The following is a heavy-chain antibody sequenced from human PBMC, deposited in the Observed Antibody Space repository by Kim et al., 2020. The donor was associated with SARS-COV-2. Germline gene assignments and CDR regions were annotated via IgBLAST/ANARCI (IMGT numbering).Heavy chain of an antibody. J-gene: IGHJ6*02. D-gene: IGHD6-13*01. CDR2: ISASVGST. CDR1: GFTFSNYA. V-gene: IGHV3-23*01. CDR3: AKEVAAVGKPWYYGMDV. Sequence: GGSLRLSCAASGFTFSNYAMSWVRQAPGKGLEWVSTISASVGSTYYAGSVKGRFNISRDNSKNTLYLQMNSLRAEDTAVYYCAKEVAAVGKPWYYGMDVWGQETTVTVSS.